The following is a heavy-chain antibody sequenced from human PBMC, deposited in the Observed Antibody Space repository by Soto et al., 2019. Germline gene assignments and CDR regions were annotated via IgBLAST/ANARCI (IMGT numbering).Heavy chain of an antibody. CDR1: GYTFTSYY. J-gene: IGHJ6*02. CDR3: AKDRGRATAGEYYYYGMDV. V-gene: IGHV1-46*01. D-gene: IGHD6-13*01. Sequence: SVKVSCKASGYTFTSYYIHWVRQAPGQGLDWMGIINPSGGSTDYAQRFQGRVAMTSDASTSTVYMELSSLRSEDTAVYYCAKDRGRATAGEYYYYGMDVWGQGTTVTVSS. CDR2: INPSGGST.